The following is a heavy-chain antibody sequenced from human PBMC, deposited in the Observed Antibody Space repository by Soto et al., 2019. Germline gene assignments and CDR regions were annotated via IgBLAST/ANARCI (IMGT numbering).Heavy chain of an antibody. V-gene: IGHV1-46*01. J-gene: IGHJ4*02. D-gene: IGHD3-22*01. CDR3: ARDYYDSSGYYSGDYFDY. CDR2: INPSGGST. Sequence: ASVKASCKASGYTFTSYYMHWVRQAPGQGLEWMGIINPSGGSTSYAQKFQGRVTMTRDTSTSTVYMELSSLRSEDTAVYYCARDYYDSSGYYSGDYFDYWGQGTLVTVSS. CDR1: GYTFTSYY.